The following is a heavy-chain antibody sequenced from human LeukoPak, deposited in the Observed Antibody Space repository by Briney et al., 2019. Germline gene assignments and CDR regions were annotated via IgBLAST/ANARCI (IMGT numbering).Heavy chain of an antibody. CDR2: IRYDGTNE. D-gene: IGHD2-2*01. Sequence: GGSLILSCAASGFTFSSYGMHWVRQAPGKGLEWVTFIRYDGTNEYYADSVRGRFTISRDNSKNTLYLQMNSLKTEDTAVYYCTTGDQDWGQGTLVTVSS. CDR1: GFTFSSYG. V-gene: IGHV3-30*02. J-gene: IGHJ4*02. CDR3: TTGDQD.